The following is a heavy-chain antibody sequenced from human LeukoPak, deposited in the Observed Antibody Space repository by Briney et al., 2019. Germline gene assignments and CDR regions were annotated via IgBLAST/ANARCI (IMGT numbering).Heavy chain of an antibody. CDR3: ASHLKPAATPFVFDF. CDR1: GFTFSSYG. Sequence: GGSLRLSCAASGFTFSSYGMHWVRQAPGKGLEWVAVISYDGSNKYYADSVKGRFTISRDNSKNTLYLQMNSLRAEDTAVYYCASHLKPAATPFVFDFWGQGTLVTVSS. CDR2: ISYDGSNK. J-gene: IGHJ4*02. D-gene: IGHD2-15*01. V-gene: IGHV3-30*03.